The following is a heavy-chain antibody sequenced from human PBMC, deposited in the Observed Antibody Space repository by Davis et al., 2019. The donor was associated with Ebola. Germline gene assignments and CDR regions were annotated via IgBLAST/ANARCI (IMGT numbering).Heavy chain of an antibody. D-gene: IGHD1-26*01. CDR2: ISAYNGNT. CDR3: AKIVGATTARGLYNWFDP. V-gene: IGHV1-18*01. Sequence: ASVPVSCKASGYTFTSYGISWVRQAPGQGLEWMGWISAYNGNTNYAQKLQGRVTMTTDTSTSTAYMELRSLRSDDTAVYYCAKIVGATTARGLYNWFDPWGQGTLVTVSS. J-gene: IGHJ5*02. CDR1: GYTFTSYG.